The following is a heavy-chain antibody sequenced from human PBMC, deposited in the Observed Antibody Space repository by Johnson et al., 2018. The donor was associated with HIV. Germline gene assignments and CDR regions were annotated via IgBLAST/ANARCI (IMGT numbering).Heavy chain of an antibody. V-gene: IGHV3-33*01. D-gene: IGHD4-17*01. J-gene: IGHJ3*02. CDR2: IWYDGNNK. CDR3: ARLPVTTNSEDAFDI. Sequence: QVQLVESGGGVVQPGRSLRLSCAASGFTFSSYGMHWVRQAPGKGLQWVAVIWYDGNNKYYADSVKGRFTISRDNSKNTLYLQMNSLRAEDTAVYYCARLPVTTNSEDAFDIWGQGTMVTVSS. CDR1: GFTFSSYG.